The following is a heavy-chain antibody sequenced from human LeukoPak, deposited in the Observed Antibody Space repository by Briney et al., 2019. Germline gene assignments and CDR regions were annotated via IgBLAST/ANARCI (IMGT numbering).Heavy chain of an antibody. V-gene: IGHV3-66*02. D-gene: IGHD5-24*01. J-gene: IGHJ4*02. CDR3: ARDRGLEMATIH. CDR1: GFTVSSNY. Sequence: GGSLRLSCAASGFTVSSNYMSWVRQAPGKGLEWVSVIYSGGSTYYADSAKGRFTISRDNSKNTLYLQMNSLRAEDTAVYYCARDRGLEMATIHWGQGTLVTVSS. CDR2: IYSGGST.